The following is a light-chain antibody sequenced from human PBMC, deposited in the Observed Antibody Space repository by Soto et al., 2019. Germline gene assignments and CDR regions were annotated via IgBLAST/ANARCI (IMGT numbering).Light chain of an antibody. V-gene: IGLV2-8*01. CDR2: EVN. CDR3: SSYAGSNNVV. CDR1: SSDVGGYNY. Sequence: QSALTQPPSASGSPGQSVTISCTGTSSDVGGYNYVSWYQQHPGKAPKLMIYEVNQRPSGVPDRFSGSKSGNTASLTVSGLQADDEADYYCSSYAGSNNVVFGGGTKVTVL. J-gene: IGLJ2*01.